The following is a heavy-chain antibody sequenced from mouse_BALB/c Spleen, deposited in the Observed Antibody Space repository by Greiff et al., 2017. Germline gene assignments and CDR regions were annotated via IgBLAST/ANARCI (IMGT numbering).Heavy chain of an antibody. V-gene: IGHV1-7*01. D-gene: IGHD2-12*01. J-gene: IGHJ4*01. Sequence: VQLQQSGAELAKPGASVKMSCKASGYTFTSYWMHWVKQRPGQGLEWIGYINPSTGYTEYNQKFKDKATLTADKSSSTAYMQLSSLTSEDSAVYYCARWGKLYHGAMDYWGQGTSVTVSS. CDR2: INPSTGYT. CDR1: GYTFTSYW. CDR3: ARWGKLYHGAMDY.